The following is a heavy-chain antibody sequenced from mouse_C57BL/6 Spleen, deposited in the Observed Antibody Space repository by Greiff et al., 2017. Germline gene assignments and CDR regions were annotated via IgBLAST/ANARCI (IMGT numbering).Heavy chain of an antibody. D-gene: IGHD2-3*01. V-gene: IGHV1-69*01. Sequence: QVQLQQPGAELVMPGASVKLSCKASGYTFTSYWMHWVKQRPGQGLEWIGEIDPSDSYTNYNQKFKGKSTLTVDKSSSTAYMQLSSLTSEDSAVYYCARRMGGFDYWGQGTTLTVSS. CDR1: GYTFTSYW. CDR3: ARRMGGFDY. J-gene: IGHJ2*01. CDR2: IDPSDSYT.